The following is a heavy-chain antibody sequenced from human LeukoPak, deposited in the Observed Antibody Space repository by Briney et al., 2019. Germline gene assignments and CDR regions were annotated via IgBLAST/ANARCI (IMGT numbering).Heavy chain of an antibody. Sequence: SETLSLTCTVSGGSISSYYWSWIRQPPGKGLEWIGYIYYSGSTNYNPSLKSRVTISVDTSKNQFSLKLSSVTAADTAVYHCARAGGRWLQTGYYYYMDVWGKGTTVTVSS. V-gene: IGHV4-59*01. J-gene: IGHJ6*03. CDR1: GGSISSYY. D-gene: IGHD5-24*01. CDR2: IYYSGST. CDR3: ARAGGRWLQTGYYYYMDV.